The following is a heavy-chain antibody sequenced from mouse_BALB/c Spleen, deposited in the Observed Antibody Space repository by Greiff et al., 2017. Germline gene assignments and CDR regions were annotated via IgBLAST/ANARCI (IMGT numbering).Heavy chain of an antibody. J-gene: IGHJ1*01. V-gene: IGHV2-6-7*01. Sequence: VQLVESGPGLVAPSQSLSITCTVSGFSLTGYGVNWVRQPPGKGLEWLGMILGDGSTDYNSALKSRLSISKDNSKSQVFLKMNSLQTDDTARYCCARGRVVAHWYFDVWGAGTTVTVSS. D-gene: IGHD1-1*01. CDR1: GFSLTGYG. CDR2: ILGDGST. CDR3: ARGRVVAHWYFDV.